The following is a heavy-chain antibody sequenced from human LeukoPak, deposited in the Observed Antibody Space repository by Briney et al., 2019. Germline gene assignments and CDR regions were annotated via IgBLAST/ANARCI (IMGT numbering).Heavy chain of an antibody. CDR2: INPNSGGT. CDR3: ARAADGYNPARCLDY. V-gene: IGHV1-2*02. CDR1: GGTFSSHA. D-gene: IGHD5-24*01. Sequence: ASVKVSCKASGGTFSSHAISWVRQAPGQGLEWMGWINPNSGGTDYAQKFQGRVTMTRDTSISTLYMELSRLRSDDTAVYYCARAADGYNPARCLDYWGQGTLVTVSS. J-gene: IGHJ4*02.